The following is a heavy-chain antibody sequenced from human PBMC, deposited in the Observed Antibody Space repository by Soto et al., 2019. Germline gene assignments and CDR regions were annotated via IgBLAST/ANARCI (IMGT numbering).Heavy chain of an antibody. Sequence: PGGSLRLSCAASGFTFSSYWMSWVRQAPGKGLEWVANIKQDGSEKYYVDSVKGRFTISRDNAKNSLYLQMNSLRAEDTAVYYCARDGGCRDGYTVGCNWFDPWGQGTLVTVSS. V-gene: IGHV3-7*01. CDR1: GFTFSSYW. J-gene: IGHJ5*02. CDR2: IKQDGSEK. CDR3: ARDGGCRDGYTVGCNWFDP. D-gene: IGHD5-12*01.